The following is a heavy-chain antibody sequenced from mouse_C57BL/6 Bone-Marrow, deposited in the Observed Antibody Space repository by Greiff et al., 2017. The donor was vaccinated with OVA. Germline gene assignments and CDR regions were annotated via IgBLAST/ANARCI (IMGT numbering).Heavy chain of an antibody. CDR2: IYPRSGNT. CDR3: ARGSYYGRGVWYFDV. J-gene: IGHJ1*03. CDR1: GYTFTSSG. Sequence: QVQLKQSGAELARPGASVKLSCKASGYTFTSSGIRWVKQRPGQGLEWIGEIYPRSGNTYSNEKFKGKATLTADKSSSTAYMELRSLTSEASAVYVGARGSYYGRGVWYFDVWGTGTTVTVSS. V-gene: IGHV1-81*01. D-gene: IGHD1-1*01.